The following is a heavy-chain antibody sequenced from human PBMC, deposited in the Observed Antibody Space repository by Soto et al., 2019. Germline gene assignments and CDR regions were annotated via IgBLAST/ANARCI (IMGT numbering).Heavy chain of an antibody. CDR2: IYYSGST. Sequence: QVQLQESGPGLVKPSETLSLTCTVAGGYISSYYWSWIRQPPGKGLEWIGYIYYSGSTNYNPSLKSRVTISVDTSKNQFSLKLSSVTAADTAVYYCARSDGRYWGQGTLATVSS. CDR1: GGYISSYY. CDR3: ARSDGRY. V-gene: IGHV4-59*01. J-gene: IGHJ4*02.